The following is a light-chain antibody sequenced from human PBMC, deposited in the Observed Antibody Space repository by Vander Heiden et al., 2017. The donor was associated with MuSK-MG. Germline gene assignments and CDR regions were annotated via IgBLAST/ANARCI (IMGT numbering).Light chain of an antibody. Sequence: ENVLTQSPATLSLSPGERATLSCRASQSVSSYLAWYQKKPGQAPRLLIYDASNRATGIPARFSGSGSGTDFTHTISSLEPEDFAVYYCLRRSDWPRTFGQGTKVEI. CDR2: DAS. J-gene: IGKJ1*01. CDR1: QSVSSY. CDR3: LRRSDWPRT. V-gene: IGKV3-11*01.